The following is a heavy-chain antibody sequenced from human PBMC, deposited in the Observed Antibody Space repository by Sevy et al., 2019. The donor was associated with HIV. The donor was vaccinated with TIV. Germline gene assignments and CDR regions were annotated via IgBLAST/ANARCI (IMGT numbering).Heavy chain of an antibody. CDR1: GYTFTSYG. V-gene: IGHV1-18*01. Sequence: ASVKVSCKASGYTFTSYGISWVRQAPGQGLEWMGWISAYNGNTNYAQKLQGRVTMTTDTSTSTAYMEVRSLRSDDTAVYYCARDGRVGIVVVPAALYYYYGMDVWGQGTTVTVSS. CDR2: ISAYNGNT. CDR3: ARDGRVGIVVVPAALYYYYGMDV. J-gene: IGHJ6*02. D-gene: IGHD2-2*01.